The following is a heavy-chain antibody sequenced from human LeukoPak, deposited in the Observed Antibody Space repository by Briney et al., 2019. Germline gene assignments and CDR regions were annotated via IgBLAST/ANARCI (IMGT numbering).Heavy chain of an antibody. V-gene: IGHV3-21*05. CDR2: ISSSSSYI. CDR1: GFPISSYS. CDR3: ARADWDTAMIDY. D-gene: IGHD5-18*01. J-gene: IGHJ4*02. Sequence: PGGSLRLSCAASGFPISSYSMNWVRQAPGEGLEWVSYISSSSSYIYYADSVKGRFTISRDNAKNSLYLQMNSLRAEDTAVYYCARADWDTAMIDYWGQGTLVTVSS.